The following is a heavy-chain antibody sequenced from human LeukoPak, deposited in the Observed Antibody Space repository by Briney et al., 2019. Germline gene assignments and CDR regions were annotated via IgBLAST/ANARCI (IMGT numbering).Heavy chain of an antibody. CDR2: IIPIFGTA. CDR1: GGTFSSYA. CDR3: ARDPGGYCSGGSCFVPYYFDY. V-gene: IGHV1-69*05. J-gene: IGHJ4*02. D-gene: IGHD2-15*01. Sequence: SVKVSCKASGGTFSSYAISWVRQAPGQGLEWMGRIIPIFGTANYAQKFQGRVTITTDESTSTAYMELCSLRSEDTAVYYCARDPGGYCSGGSCFVPYYFDYWGQGTLVTVSS.